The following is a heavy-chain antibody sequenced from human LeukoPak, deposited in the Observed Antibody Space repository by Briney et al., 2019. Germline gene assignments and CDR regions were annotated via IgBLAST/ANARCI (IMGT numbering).Heavy chain of an antibody. V-gene: IGHV3-64*02. CDR3: ASPYSGYDYNFDH. D-gene: IGHD5-12*01. CDR2: ITSDGGTT. J-gene: IGHJ4*02. Sequence: GGSLRLSCAASGFTFSSYAMHWVRQAPGKRLEYLSSITSDGGTTYYSDSVKGRFIISRDNSKNTLYLQMSSLRTEDTAVYYCASPYSGYDYNFDHWGQGTLVTVSS. CDR1: GFTFSSYA.